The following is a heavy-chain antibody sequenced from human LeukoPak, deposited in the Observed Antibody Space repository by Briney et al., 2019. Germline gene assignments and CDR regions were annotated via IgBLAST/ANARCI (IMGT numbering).Heavy chain of an antibody. D-gene: IGHD1-26*01. CDR2: INTNSGNP. CDR1: GYTFTSSA. V-gene: IGHV7-4-1*02. CDR3: ARDDRIVGATFYY. Sequence: ASVKVSCKASGYTFTSSAMNWVRQAPGQGLEWMGWINTNSGNPTYAQGFTGRFVFSLDTSVSTAYLQISSLKAEDTAVYYCARDDRIVGATFYYWGQGTLVTVSS. J-gene: IGHJ4*02.